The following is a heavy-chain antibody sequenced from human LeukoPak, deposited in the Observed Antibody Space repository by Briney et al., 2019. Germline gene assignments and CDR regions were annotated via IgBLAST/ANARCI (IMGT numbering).Heavy chain of an antibody. V-gene: IGHV1-2*02. Sequence: ASVKVSCKASGANFNNYAINWVRQAPGQGLEWMGWINPNSGGTNYAQKFQGRVTMTRDTSINTAYMELSRLRSDDTAVYYCARDLRYLHLFSDFWGQGTLVTVSS. CDR1: GANFNNYA. CDR2: INPNSGGT. CDR3: ARDLRYLHLFSDF. J-gene: IGHJ4*02. D-gene: IGHD5/OR15-5a*01.